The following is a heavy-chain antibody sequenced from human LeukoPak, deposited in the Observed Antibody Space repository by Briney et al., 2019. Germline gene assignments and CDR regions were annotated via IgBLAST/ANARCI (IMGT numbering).Heavy chain of an antibody. CDR3: ARSKGCTNGVCSYAYYYGMDV. CDR1: GGSISSGGYY. J-gene: IGHJ6*02. CDR2: IYYSGST. Sequence: SETLSLTCTVSGGSISSGGYYWSWIRQHPGKGLEWIGYIYYSGSTYYNPSHKSRVTISVDTSKNQFSLKLSSVTAADTAVYYCARSKGCTNGVCSYAYYYGMDVWGQGTTVTVSS. V-gene: IGHV4-31*03. D-gene: IGHD2-8*01.